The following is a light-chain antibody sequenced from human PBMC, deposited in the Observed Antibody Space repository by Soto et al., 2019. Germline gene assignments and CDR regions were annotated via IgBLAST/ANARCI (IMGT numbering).Light chain of an antibody. Sequence: DIQMTQSPFSLSASVGDRVTITCRASQSISRDLNWYQQKPGKAPNLLIYAASTLESGVPSRFSGSGSGTEFTLTISSLQPDDFATYYCQQYNSYPWTFGQGTKVDIK. CDR1: QSISRD. CDR2: AAS. CDR3: QQYNSYPWT. V-gene: IGKV1-39*01. J-gene: IGKJ1*01.